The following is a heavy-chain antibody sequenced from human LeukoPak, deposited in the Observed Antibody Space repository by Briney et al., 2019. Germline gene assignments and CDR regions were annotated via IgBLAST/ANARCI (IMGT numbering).Heavy chain of an antibody. J-gene: IGHJ5*02. CDR2: INWNGDSV. CDR3: ARDLLGS. CDR1: GFTFDDYA. V-gene: IGHV3-9*01. Sequence: SLRLSCAASGFTFDDYAMHWVRQAPGKGLEWVSGINWNGDSVNYAASVKGRFTISRDNAKNSLYLRMNSLRAEDTALYYCARDLLGSWGQGTLVTVSS.